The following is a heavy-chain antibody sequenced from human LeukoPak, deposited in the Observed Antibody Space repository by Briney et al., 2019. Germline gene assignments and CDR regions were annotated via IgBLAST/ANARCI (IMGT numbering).Heavy chain of an antibody. D-gene: IGHD1-26*01. J-gene: IGHJ4*02. Sequence: GGSLRLSCVASGFIFRDYAMGWVRQIPGKGLEWVATINKNGAEMFYADSVKGRFTISRDNSRNTLNMHLRSLRADDTAVYYCAKHDGWELHDYCFDYWGQGTLVTASS. V-gene: IGHV3-23*01. CDR1: GFIFRDYA. CDR3: AKHDGWELHDYCFDY. CDR2: INKNGAEM.